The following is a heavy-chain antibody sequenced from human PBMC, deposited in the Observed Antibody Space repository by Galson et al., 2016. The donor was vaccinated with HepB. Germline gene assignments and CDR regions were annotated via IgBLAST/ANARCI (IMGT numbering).Heavy chain of an antibody. D-gene: IGHD3-10*01. CDR2: FGPELGET. Sequence: SCKVSGYTLTDLSMHWVRQAPGKGLEWMGGFGPELGETIYAQKFQGRVTMTDDTSVDTAYMELNSLKSEDTAVYYCATALIIRRGVIVNPFDLWGQGTLVTVSS. V-gene: IGHV1-24*01. J-gene: IGHJ4*02. CDR1: GYTLTDLS. CDR3: ATALIIRRGVIVNPFDL.